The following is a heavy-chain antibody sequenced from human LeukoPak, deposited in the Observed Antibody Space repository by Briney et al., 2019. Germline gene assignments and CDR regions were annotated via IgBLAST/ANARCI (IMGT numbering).Heavy chain of an antibody. CDR3: ARVTSGITGGTYYYYYMDV. V-gene: IGHV3-21*01. J-gene: IGHJ6*03. Sequence: PGGSLRLSCAASGFTVSSNEMSWVRQAPGKGLEWVSSISSSKTYIYYADSVKGRFTISRDNVKNSLYLQMNSLRAEDTAVYYCARVTSGITGGTYYYYYMDVWGKGTTVTVSS. D-gene: IGHD6-13*01. CDR1: GFTVSSNE. CDR2: ISSSKTYI.